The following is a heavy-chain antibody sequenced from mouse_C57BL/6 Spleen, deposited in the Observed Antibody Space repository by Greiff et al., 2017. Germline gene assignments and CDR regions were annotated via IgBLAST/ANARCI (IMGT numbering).Heavy chain of an antibody. Sequence: VKLMESGAELVRPGASVTLSCKASGYTFTDYEMHWVKQTPVHGLEWIGAIDPETGGTAYNQKFKGKAILTADKSSSTAYMELRSLTSEDSAVYYCTGTTVVAFDYWGQGTTLTVSS. CDR3: TGTTVVAFDY. CDR1: GYTFTDYE. J-gene: IGHJ2*01. D-gene: IGHD1-1*01. V-gene: IGHV1-15*01. CDR2: IDPETGGT.